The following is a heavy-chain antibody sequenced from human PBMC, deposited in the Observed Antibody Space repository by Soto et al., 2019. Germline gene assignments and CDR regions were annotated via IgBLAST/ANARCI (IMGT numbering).Heavy chain of an antibody. CDR3: ASLRFLEWLPWFDP. CDR2: IYYSGST. CDR1: GGSISSSSYY. D-gene: IGHD3-3*01. V-gene: IGHV4-39*01. Sequence: PSETLSLTCTVSGGSISSSSYYWGWIRQPPGKGLEWIGSIYYSGSTYYNPSLKSRVTISVDTSKNQFSLKLSSVTAADTAVYYCASLRFLEWLPWFDPWGQGTLVTVSS. J-gene: IGHJ5*02.